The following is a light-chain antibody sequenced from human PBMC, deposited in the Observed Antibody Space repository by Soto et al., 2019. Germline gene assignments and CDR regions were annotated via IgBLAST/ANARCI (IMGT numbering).Light chain of an antibody. CDR3: YSYGGSYTWV. V-gene: IGLV2-11*01. CDR2: DVS. J-gene: IGLJ3*02. CDR1: SGDVGGYNF. Sequence: QSALTQPRSVSGSPGQSVTISCTGTSGDVGGYNFVSWYQQHPGKAPTLMIFDVSQRPSGVPDRFSGSESGNTASLTISGLQADDEAGYYCYSYGGSYTWVFGGGTKVTVL.